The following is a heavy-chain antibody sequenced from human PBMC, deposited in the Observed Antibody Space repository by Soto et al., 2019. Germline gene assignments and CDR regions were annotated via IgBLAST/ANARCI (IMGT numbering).Heavy chain of an antibody. J-gene: IGHJ6*03. Sequence: GGSLRLSCAASGFTFSSYGMHWVRQAPGKGLEWVAVISYDGSNKYYADSVKGRFTISRDNSKNTLYLQMNSLRAEDTAVYYCAKDADAGYCSGGSCYPNPHMDVWGKGTTVTVSS. D-gene: IGHD2-15*01. V-gene: IGHV3-30*18. CDR3: AKDADAGYCSGGSCYPNPHMDV. CDR1: GFTFSSYG. CDR2: ISYDGSNK.